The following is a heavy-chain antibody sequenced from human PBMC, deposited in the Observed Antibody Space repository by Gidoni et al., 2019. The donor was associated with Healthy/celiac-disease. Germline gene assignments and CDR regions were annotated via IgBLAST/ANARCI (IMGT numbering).Heavy chain of an antibody. CDR3: ARAWGGTRHAFDI. J-gene: IGHJ3*02. V-gene: IGHV4-59*01. D-gene: IGHD3-16*01. Sequence: QVQLPVSGPGLVKPSETLSFTCTASGGSISSYYWSWIRQPPGKGLEWIGYIYYRGSTNYNPALKSRVTISVDTSKKQFSLKLSSVTAADTAVYYCARAWGGTRHAFDIWGQGTMVTVSS. CDR2: IYYRGST. CDR1: GGSISSYY.